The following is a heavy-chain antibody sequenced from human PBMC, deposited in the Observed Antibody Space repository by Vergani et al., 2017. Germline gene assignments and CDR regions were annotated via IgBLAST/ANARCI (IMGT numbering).Heavy chain of an antibody. CDR3: ARDTSFTMTHY. V-gene: IGHV3-30*03. CDR1: GFTFSSYG. J-gene: IGHJ4*02. CDR2: ISYDGSNK. D-gene: IGHD3-22*01. Sequence: QVQLVESGGGVVQPGRSLRLSCAASGFTFSSYGMHWVRQAPGKGLEWVAVISYDGSNKYYADSVKGRFTISRDNSKNTLYLQMNSLRAEDTAVYYCARDTSFTMTHYWGQGTLVTVSS.